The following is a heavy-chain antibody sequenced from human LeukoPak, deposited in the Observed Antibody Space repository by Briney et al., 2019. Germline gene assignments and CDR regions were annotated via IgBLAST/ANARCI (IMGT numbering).Heavy chain of an antibody. Sequence: ASVKVSCKASGYTFTSYGISWVRRAPGQGLEWMGWISAYNGNTNYAQKLQGRVTMTTDTSTSTAYMELRSLRSDDTAVYYCAREQQLVRLAPIDYWGQGTLVTVSS. D-gene: IGHD6-13*01. CDR2: ISAYNGNT. CDR1: GYTFTSYG. J-gene: IGHJ4*02. V-gene: IGHV1-18*01. CDR3: AREQQLVRLAPIDY.